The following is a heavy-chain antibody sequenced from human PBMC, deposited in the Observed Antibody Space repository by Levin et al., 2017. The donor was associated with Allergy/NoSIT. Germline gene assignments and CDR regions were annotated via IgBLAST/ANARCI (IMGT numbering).Heavy chain of an antibody. V-gene: IGHV3-33*01. CDR2: IWYDGNNK. CDR3: ARKWSSYTMDV. D-gene: IGHD1-26*01. Sequence: GGSLRLSCATSGFTFSNHDMYWIRQAPGKGLEWLAAIWYDGNNKYYLDSVKGRFTISRDNSKNTLYLQMNSLRAEDTAVYYCARKWSSYTMDVWGQGTTVTVSS. J-gene: IGHJ6*02. CDR1: GFTFSNHD.